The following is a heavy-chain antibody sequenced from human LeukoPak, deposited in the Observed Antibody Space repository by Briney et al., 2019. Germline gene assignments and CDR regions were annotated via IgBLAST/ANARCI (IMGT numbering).Heavy chain of an antibody. CDR3: ARESQGSGSYYMSYYYYYGMDV. J-gene: IGHJ6*04. V-gene: IGHV1-69*06. CDR1: GGTFSSYA. Sequence: ASVKVSCKASGGTFSSYAISWVRQAPGRGLEWMGGIIPIFGTANYAQKFQGRVTITADKSTSTAYMELSSLRSEDTAVYYCARESQGSGSYYMSYYYYYGMDVWGKGTTVTVSS. D-gene: IGHD3-10*01. CDR2: IIPIFGTA.